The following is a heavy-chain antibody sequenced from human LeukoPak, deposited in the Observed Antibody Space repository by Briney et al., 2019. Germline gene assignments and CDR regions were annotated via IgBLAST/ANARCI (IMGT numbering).Heavy chain of an antibody. D-gene: IGHD1-26*01. CDR2: INYSGRS. J-gene: IGHJ4*02. CDR3: ARWDNELDY. Sequence: PSETLSLTCTVSGDSISSSSFFWAWIRQPPGKGLEWTGTINYSGRSYPNPSLKSRVAISVDTSKNQFYLNLSSVPAADTAVYYCARWDNELDYWGQGTLVTVSS. CDR1: GDSISSSSFF. V-gene: IGHV4-39*01.